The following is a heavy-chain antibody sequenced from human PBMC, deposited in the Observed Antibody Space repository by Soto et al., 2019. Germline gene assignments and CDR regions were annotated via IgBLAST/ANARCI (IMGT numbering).Heavy chain of an antibody. Sequence: PSETLSLTCAVSGYSSSSHFWGWVRQPPGKGLEWIGTIYFTGNTYYTPSLKSQLTMSIDTSKNESSLSLNSGTAADTAVYYCAGQTFTLAAASYGSSNWFDPWGQGTLVTVSS. V-gene: IGHV4-39*01. J-gene: IGHJ5*02. CDR2: IYFTGNT. CDR3: AGQTFTLAAASYGSSNWFDP. CDR1: GYSSSSHF. D-gene: IGHD6-25*01.